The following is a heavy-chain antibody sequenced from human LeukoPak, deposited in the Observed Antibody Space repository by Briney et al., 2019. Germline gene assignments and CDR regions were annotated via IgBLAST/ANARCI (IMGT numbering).Heavy chain of an antibody. CDR3: ARAGYYDFWSGSHGYDY. D-gene: IGHD3-3*01. CDR2: INPNSGGT. CDR1: GYTFTGYY. J-gene: IGHJ4*02. V-gene: IGHV1-2*02. Sequence: ASVKVSCKASGYTFTGYYMHWVRQAPGQGLGWMGWINPNSGGTNYAQKFQGRVTMTRDTSISTAYMELSRLRSDDTAVYYCARAGYYDFWSGSHGYDYWGQGTLVTVSS.